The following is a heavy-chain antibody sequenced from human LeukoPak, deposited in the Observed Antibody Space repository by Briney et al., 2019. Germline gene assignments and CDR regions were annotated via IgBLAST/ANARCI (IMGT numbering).Heavy chain of an antibody. CDR2: IYYNGGT. CDR1: GGSISSYY. D-gene: IGHD5-18*01. V-gene: IGHV4-59*01. J-gene: IGHJ4*02. CDR3: ARAGGVDTAMDANFDY. Sequence: TTSETLSLTCTVSGGSISSYYWSWIRQPPGKGLEWIGYIYYNGGTNYNPSLRSRVTISVDTSKNHFSLRLSSVTAADTAMYYCARAGGVDTAMDANFDYWGQGTLVTVSS.